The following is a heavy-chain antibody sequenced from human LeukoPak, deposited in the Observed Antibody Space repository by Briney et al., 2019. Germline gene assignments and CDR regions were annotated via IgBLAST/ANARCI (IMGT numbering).Heavy chain of an antibody. J-gene: IGHJ3*02. CDR1: GFAFDKYW. Sequence: PGGSLRLSCEGSGFAFDKYWISWVRQAPGKGLEWVANIKEDGSEKEFLDSVKGRFTISRDNSKKSVYLQMNSLRAEVTAVYYCARDVNRGVFDMWGQGTRVTVSS. CDR3: ARDVNRGVFDM. CDR2: IKEDGSEK. V-gene: IGHV3-7*03.